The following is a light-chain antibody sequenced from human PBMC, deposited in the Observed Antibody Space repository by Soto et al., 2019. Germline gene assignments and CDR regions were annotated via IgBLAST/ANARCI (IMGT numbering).Light chain of an antibody. CDR2: GSS. Sequence: EIVLTQSPGTLSSSPGERATLSCRASQTVSGNYLAWYQQKPRQSPRLLIYGSSDRATGIPDRFSGSGSGTDFTLTITRVEPEDFAVYYCQQYGSSPPYTFGQGTKLEIK. CDR1: QTVSGNY. V-gene: IGKV3-20*01. J-gene: IGKJ2*01. CDR3: QQYGSSPPYT.